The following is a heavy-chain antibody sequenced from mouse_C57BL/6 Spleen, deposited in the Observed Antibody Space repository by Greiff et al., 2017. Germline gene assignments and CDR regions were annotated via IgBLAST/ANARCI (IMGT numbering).Heavy chain of an antibody. V-gene: IGHV1-26*01. CDR2: INPNNGGT. J-gene: IGHJ1*03. Sequence: VQLQQSGPELVKPGASVTVSCKASGYTFTDYYMNWVKQSHGKSLEWIGDINPNNGGTSYNQKFKGKATLTVDNSSSTAYMELRSLTSEDSAVYYCARRRYDGYYWYFDVWGKGTTVTVPS. D-gene: IGHD2-3*01. CDR3: ARRRYDGYYWYFDV. CDR1: GYTFTDYY.